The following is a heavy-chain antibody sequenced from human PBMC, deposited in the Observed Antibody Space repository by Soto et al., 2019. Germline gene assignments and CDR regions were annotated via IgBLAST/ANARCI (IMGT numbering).Heavy chain of an antibody. CDR1: GGSFSGYY. V-gene: IGHV4-59*12. Sequence: SETLSLTCAVYGGSFSGYYWSWIRQPPGKGLEWIGYFYYTGSTNYNPSLKSRVTISIDASKNQFSLRLSSVTAADTAVYYCARSMHYSDGSNYSPFDYWGQGTLVTVAS. CDR3: ARSMHYSDGSNYSPFDY. D-gene: IGHD3-22*01. CDR2: FYYTGST. J-gene: IGHJ4*02.